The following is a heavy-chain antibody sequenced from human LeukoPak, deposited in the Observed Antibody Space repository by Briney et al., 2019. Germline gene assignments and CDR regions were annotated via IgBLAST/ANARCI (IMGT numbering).Heavy chain of an antibody. CDR2: INTDGRSA. D-gene: IGHD4-17*01. CDR1: GFTFSSYW. V-gene: IGHV3-74*01. J-gene: IGHJ4*02. Sequence: PGGSLRLSCATSGFTFSSYWMHWVRHGPGRGLMWVARINTDGRSASYAESVKGRFTVSRDNAKNSLYLQMNSLRAEDTAVYYCAGRSSYPGVGYWGQGTLVTVSS. CDR3: AGRSSYPGVGY.